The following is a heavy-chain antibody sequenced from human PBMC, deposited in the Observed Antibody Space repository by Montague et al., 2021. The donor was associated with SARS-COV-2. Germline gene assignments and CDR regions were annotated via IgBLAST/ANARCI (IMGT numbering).Heavy chain of an antibody. Sequence: SETLSLTCAVYGGSLSGFSWNWVRQPPGKGLEWIGEVNHSGGTKYSAALKSRVTISVDASKNQFSLKLTSVTAPDTAVYYCARLGEGVVPAPILGVGPYYSYFYMDVWGKGATVTVSS. CDR1: GGSLSGFS. J-gene: IGHJ6*03. V-gene: IGHV4-34*01. D-gene: IGHD2-2*02. CDR2: VNHSGGT. CDR3: ARLGEGVVPAPILGVGPYYSYFYMDV.